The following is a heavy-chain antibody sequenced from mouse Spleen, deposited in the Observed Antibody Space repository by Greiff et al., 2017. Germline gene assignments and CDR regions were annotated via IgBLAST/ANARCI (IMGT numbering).Heavy chain of an antibody. D-gene: IGHD1-2*01. CDR1: GYTFTDYY. CDR3: ARSGITTALFDY. J-gene: IGHJ2*01. V-gene: IGHV1-76*01. Sequence: QVQLQQSGAELVRPGASVKLSCKASGYTFTDYYINWVKQRPGQGLEWIARIYPGSGNTYYNEKFKGKATLTAEKSSSTAYMQLSSLTSEDSAVYFCARSGITTALFDYWGQGTTLTVSS. CDR2: IYPGSGNT.